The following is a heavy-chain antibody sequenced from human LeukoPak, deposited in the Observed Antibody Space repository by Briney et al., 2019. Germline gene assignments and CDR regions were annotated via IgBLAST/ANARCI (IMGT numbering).Heavy chain of an antibody. Sequence: SVKVSCKASGGTFSSYTISWVRQAPGQGLEWVGRIIPILGIANYAQKLQGRVTITADKSTSTAYMELSSLRSEDTAVYYCARDPSIAVAGLFDYWGQGTLVTVSS. V-gene: IGHV1-69*04. CDR1: GGTFSSYT. CDR2: IIPILGIA. CDR3: ARDPSIAVAGLFDY. D-gene: IGHD6-19*01. J-gene: IGHJ4*02.